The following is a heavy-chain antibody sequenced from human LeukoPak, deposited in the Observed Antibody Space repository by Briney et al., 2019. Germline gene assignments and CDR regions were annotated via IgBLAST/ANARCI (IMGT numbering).Heavy chain of an antibody. D-gene: IGHD6-13*01. CDR3: ARGGGSSWYNY. Sequence: SETLSLTCAVYGGSFSGYYRSWIRQPPGKGLEWIGEINHCGSTNYNPSLKSRVTISVDTSKNQFSLKLSSVTAADTAVYYCARGGGSSWYNYWGQGTLVTVSS. CDR1: GGSFSGYY. V-gene: IGHV4-34*01. J-gene: IGHJ4*02. CDR2: INHCGST.